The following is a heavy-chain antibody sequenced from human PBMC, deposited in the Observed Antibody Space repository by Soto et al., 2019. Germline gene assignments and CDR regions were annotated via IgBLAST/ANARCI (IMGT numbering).Heavy chain of an antibody. V-gene: IGHV4-34*01. CDR1: GGSFSGYY. Sequence: SETLSLTCAVYGGSFSGYYWNWIRQPPGKGLEWIGEINHSGSTNYNPSLKSRVTISVDTSKNQLSLKLSSVTAADTAVYYCARVSGIYYYGMDVWGQGTTVTVSS. CDR2: INHSGST. CDR3: ARVSGIYYYGMDV. D-gene: IGHD3-10*01. J-gene: IGHJ6*02.